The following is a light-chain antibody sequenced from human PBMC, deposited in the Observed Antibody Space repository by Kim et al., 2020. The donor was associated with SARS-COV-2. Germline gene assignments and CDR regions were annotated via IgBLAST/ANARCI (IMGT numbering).Light chain of an antibody. CDR2: GKN. CDR1: SLRSYY. Sequence: AWRQKVRITGQGDSLRSYYASWYQQKPGQAPVLVIYGKNNRPSGIPDRFSGSSSGNTASLTITGAQAEDEADYYCNSRDSSGNHLVFGGGTQLTVL. V-gene: IGLV3-19*01. J-gene: IGLJ2*01. CDR3: NSRDSSGNHLV.